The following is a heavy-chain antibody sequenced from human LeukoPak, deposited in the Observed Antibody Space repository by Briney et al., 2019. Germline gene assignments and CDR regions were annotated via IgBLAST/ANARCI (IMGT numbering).Heavy chain of an antibody. CDR3: AKGGSGSYYNGNWHFDL. D-gene: IGHD3-10*01. J-gene: IGHJ2*01. V-gene: IGHV3-23*01. Sequence: GGSLRLSCAASGFIFSNYGMTWVRQAPGKGLEWVSAISGGGRSTYYADSVKGRFTISRADSKHTLYLQMHSVRDEDTAFCYFAKGGSGSYYNGNWHFDLWGRGTLVTVSS. CDR2: ISGGGRST. CDR1: GFIFSNYG.